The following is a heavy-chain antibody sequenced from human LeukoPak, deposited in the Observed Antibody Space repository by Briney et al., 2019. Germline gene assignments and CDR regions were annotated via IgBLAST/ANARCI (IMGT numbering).Heavy chain of an antibody. V-gene: IGHV1-18*01. J-gene: IGHJ4*02. CDR2: LSAHIGNT. CDR3: ARGDALSPLHLLPHF. CDR1: GFSFSSYG. D-gene: IGHD2/OR15-2a*01. Sequence: GASVRLSCKASGFSFSSYGITWVRQAPGQGLEWVAWLSAHIGNTYYAETLQGRVTITRDNSNSTAYLQMNRLRSEDTAMYYCARGDALSPLHLLPHFWGEKTLDTVSS.